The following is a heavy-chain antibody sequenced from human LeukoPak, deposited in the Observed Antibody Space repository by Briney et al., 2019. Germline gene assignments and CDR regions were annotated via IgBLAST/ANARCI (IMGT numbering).Heavy chain of an antibody. CDR3: ARGDSSGYYYHYYYYYMDV. V-gene: IGHV3-48*04. D-gene: IGHD3-22*01. J-gene: IGHJ6*03. CDR1: GFPFSSYS. Sequence: GGSLRLSCAASGFPFSSYSMNWVRQAPGGGLEWVSYISISSSTIYYADSVKGRFTISRDNAKNTLYLQMNSLRAEDTAVYYCARGDSSGYYYHYYYYYMDVWGKGTTVTVSS. CDR2: ISISSSTI.